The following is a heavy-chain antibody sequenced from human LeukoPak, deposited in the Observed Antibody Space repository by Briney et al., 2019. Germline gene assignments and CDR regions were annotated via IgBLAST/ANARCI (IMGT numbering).Heavy chain of an antibody. V-gene: IGHV1-2*02. CDR3: ARQVSFEYGSQNSDF. J-gene: IGHJ4*02. CDR1: GYTFTHYY. Sequence: ASVKVSCKASGYTFTHYYIHWVRQAPGHGLEWMGWINPNSGGTNIAQKSQGRVTMTRDTSISTAYMELSGLTSDDTSVYFCARQVSFEYGSQNSDFWGQGTLVTVSS. CDR2: INPNSGGT. D-gene: IGHD3-10*01.